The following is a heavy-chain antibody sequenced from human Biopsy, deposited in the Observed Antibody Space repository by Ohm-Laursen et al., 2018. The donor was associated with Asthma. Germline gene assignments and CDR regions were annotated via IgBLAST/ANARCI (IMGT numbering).Heavy chain of an antibody. CDR1: GFVFRSYA. CDR2: IKHDGSEK. Sequence: SLRLSCTASGFVFRSYAMHWVRQAPGKGLEWVANIKHDGSEKNHVDSLKGRFTISRDNAKNSLYLQMNSLRAEDTAVYYCARTFHFWSPYHAEHYQLWGQGTLVTVSS. V-gene: IGHV3-7*01. CDR3: ARTFHFWSPYHAEHYQL. D-gene: IGHD3-3*02. J-gene: IGHJ1*01.